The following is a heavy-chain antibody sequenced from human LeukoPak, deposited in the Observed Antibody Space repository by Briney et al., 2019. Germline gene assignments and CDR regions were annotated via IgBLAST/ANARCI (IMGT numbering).Heavy chain of an antibody. V-gene: IGHV1-46*01. J-gene: IGHJ6*02. CDR2: INPSGGST. CDR1: GYTFTSNG. D-gene: IGHD3-9*01. CDR3: ARAYSGTYYDILTGYFPADYYYYGMDV. Sequence: ASVKVSCKASGYTFTSNGISWVRQAPGQGLEWMGIINPSGGSTSYAQKFQGRVTMTRDTSTSTAYMELRSLRSDDTAVYYCARAYSGTYYDILTGYFPADYYYYGMDVWGQGTTVTVSS.